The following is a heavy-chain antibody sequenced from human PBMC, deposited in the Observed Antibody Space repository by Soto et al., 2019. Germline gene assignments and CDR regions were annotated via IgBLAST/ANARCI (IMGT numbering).Heavy chain of an antibody. CDR2: INPAASQT. CDR1: GFRISDYS. D-gene: IGHD1-7*01. V-gene: IGHV3-7*03. J-gene: IGHJ6*03. CDR3: VRGTPSPGLDI. Sequence: GGSLRLSCVAAGFRISDYSLNWVRQAPGQGLEWVPTINPAASQTNSVDYMQGRFTPPRDNAKNSLYLQLGSLRVEDTAMYYCVRGTPSPGLDIWGNGNPVTVSS.